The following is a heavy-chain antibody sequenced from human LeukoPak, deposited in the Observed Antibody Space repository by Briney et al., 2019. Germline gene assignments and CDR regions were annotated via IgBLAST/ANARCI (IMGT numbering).Heavy chain of an antibody. CDR1: GFTFSSYT. CDR2: ISSRSSYI. CDR3: ARDQGDSPFDY. V-gene: IGHV3-21*01. D-gene: IGHD3-16*01. J-gene: IGHJ4*02. Sequence: PGGSLRLSCAVSGFTFSSYTMNWVRQAPGKGLEWVSSISSRSSYIYYADSVKGRFTISGDNAKNSLYLQMNSLRAEDTAVYYCARDQGDSPFDYWGQGTLVTVSS.